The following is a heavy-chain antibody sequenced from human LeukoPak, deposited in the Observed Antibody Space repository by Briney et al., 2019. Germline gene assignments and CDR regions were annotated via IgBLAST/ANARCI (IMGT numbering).Heavy chain of an antibody. D-gene: IGHD3-22*01. V-gene: IGHV5-51*01. J-gene: IGHJ4*02. CDR1: GYSFNTYW. CDR3: ARQNSDSPNNYYDSSGYSLDY. Sequence: GESLKISCKGSGYSFNTYWIAWVRQMPGKGLEWMGIIYPGDSDTRYSPSFQGQVTISADKSISTAYLQWSSLKASDTAMYYCARQNSDSPNNYYDSSGYSLDYWGQGTLVTVSS. CDR2: IYPGDSDT.